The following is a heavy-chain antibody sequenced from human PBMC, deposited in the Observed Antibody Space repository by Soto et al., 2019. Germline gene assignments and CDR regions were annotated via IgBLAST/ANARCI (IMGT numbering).Heavy chain of an antibody. CDR2: ISSSSSTI. D-gene: IGHD3-16*02. CDR1: GFTFSSYS. Sequence: GGSLRLSCAASGFTFSSYSMNWVRQAPGKGLEWVSYISSSSSTIYYADSVKGRFTISRDNAKNSLYLQMNSLRDEDTAVYYCARAVITFGGVIVYFDYWGQGTLVTVSS. CDR3: ARAVITFGGVIVYFDY. V-gene: IGHV3-48*02. J-gene: IGHJ4*02.